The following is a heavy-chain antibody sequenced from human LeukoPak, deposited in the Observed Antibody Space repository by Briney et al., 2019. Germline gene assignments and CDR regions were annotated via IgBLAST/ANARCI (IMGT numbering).Heavy chain of an antibody. D-gene: IGHD2/OR15-2a*01. CDR1: GFTFSSYA. CDR3: AKPRAVGVNTFFGY. CDR2: VSGSGGST. Sequence: GGSLRLSCAASGFTFSSYAMRWVRQAPGKGLEWVSSVSGSGGSTYYADSVKGRFTISRDNSKNTLYPQMNSLRAEDTAVYYCAKPRAVGVNTFFGYWGQGTLVTVSS. J-gene: IGHJ4*02. V-gene: IGHV3-23*01.